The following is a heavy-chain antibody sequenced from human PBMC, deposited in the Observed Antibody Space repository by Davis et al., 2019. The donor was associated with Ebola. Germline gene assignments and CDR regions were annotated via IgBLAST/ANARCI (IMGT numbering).Heavy chain of an antibody. J-gene: IGHJ4*02. V-gene: IGHV3-74*01. D-gene: IGHD4-17*01. CDR1: GFTFSSYW. CDR2: INSDGSST. CDR3: ARGHLTVTAIFDY. Sequence: PGGSLRLSCAASGFTFSSYWMHWVRQAPGKGLVWVSRINSDGSSTSYADSVKGRFTISRDNAKNSLYLQMNSLRAEDTAVYYCARGHLTVTAIFDYWGQGTLVTVSS.